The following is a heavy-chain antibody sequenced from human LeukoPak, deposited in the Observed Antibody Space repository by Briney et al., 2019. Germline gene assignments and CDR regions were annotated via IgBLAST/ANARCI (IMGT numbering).Heavy chain of an antibody. CDR2: ISGSGGST. J-gene: IGHJ1*01. D-gene: IGHD6-13*01. Sequence: GGSLRLSCAASGFTFSSYAMSWVRQAPGKGLEWVSAISGSGGSTYYADSAKGRFTISRDNSKNTLYLQMNSLRAEDTAVYYCAKDLRSRIAAAGTPYAEYFQHWGQGTLVTVSS. V-gene: IGHV3-23*01. CDR1: GFTFSSYA. CDR3: AKDLRSRIAAAGTPYAEYFQH.